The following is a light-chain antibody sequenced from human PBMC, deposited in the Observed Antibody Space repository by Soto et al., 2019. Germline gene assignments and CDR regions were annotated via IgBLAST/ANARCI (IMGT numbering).Light chain of an antibody. CDR1: QIINKW. J-gene: IGKJ3*01. V-gene: IGKV1-12*02. Sequence: DIQVTQSPSSVSASVGDRLTITCRASQIINKWLAWYQQKPGKAPTLLIYGASTLQSGVPSRFSGSGSGTDFTLTISSLQPEDFATYYCQQANSFPFTFGPGTKVDIK. CDR3: QQANSFPFT. CDR2: GAS.